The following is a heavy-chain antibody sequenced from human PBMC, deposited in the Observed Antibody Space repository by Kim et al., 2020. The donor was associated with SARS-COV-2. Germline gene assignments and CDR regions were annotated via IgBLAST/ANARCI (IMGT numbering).Heavy chain of an antibody. CDR2: ISSSSSTI. Sequence: GGSLRLSCAASGFTFSSYSMNWVRQAPGKGLEWVSYISSSSSTIYYADSVKGRFNISRDNAKNSLYLQMNSLRDEDTAVYYCARELQWLGIFVGMDVWGQGTTVTVSS. J-gene: IGHJ6*02. V-gene: IGHV3-48*02. CDR3: ARELQWLGIFVGMDV. CDR1: GFTFSSYS. D-gene: IGHD6-19*01.